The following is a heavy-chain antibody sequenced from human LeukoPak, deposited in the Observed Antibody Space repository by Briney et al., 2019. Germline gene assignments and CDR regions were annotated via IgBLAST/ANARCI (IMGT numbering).Heavy chain of an antibody. CDR1: GGSISSFY. J-gene: IGHJ3*02. CDR2: IYTRGST. V-gene: IGHV4-4*07. D-gene: IGHD3-22*01. CDR3: AREGYYDSSGPSDAFDI. Sequence: SETLSLTCSVSGGSISSFYCNWTRQPAGKGLEWLGRIYTRGSTIYNPSLKSRVTISVDKSKNQFSLTLSSVTAADTAVYYCAREGYYDSSGPSDAFDIWGQGTMVTVSS.